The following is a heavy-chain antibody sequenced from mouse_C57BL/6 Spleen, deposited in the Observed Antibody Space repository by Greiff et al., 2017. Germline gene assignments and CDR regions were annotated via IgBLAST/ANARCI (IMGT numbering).Heavy chain of an antibody. CDR1: GYAFSSYW. Sequence: VKLVESGAELVKPGASVKISCKASGYAFSSYWMNWVKQRPGKGLEWIGQIYPGDGDTNYNGKFKGKATLTADKSSSTAYMQLSSLTSEDSAVYFCARRAYGSSSSRAMDYWGQGTSVTVSS. J-gene: IGHJ4*01. CDR2: IYPGDGDT. D-gene: IGHD1-1*01. CDR3: ARRAYGSSSSRAMDY. V-gene: IGHV1-80*01.